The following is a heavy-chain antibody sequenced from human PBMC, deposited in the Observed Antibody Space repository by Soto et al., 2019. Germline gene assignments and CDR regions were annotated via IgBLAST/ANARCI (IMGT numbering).Heavy chain of an antibody. D-gene: IGHD4-17*01. CDR1: GSSISSYY. V-gene: IGHV4-59*01. CDR3: TRVGGYYGDYPNFDY. J-gene: IGHJ4*02. CDR2: IYYSGST. Sequence: LSLTCTVSGSSISSYYWSWIRQPPGKGLEWIGSIYYSGSTNYNPSLKGRVIISVDSSKKQLSLRLNSVTAADTAVYYCTRVGGYYGDYPNFDYWGQGALVTVSS.